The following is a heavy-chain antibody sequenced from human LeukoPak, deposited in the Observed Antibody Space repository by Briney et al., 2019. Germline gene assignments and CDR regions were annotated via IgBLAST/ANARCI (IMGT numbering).Heavy chain of an antibody. V-gene: IGHV4-59*01. D-gene: IGHD4-17*01. CDR3: ARDSGRAVTTYWYFDL. J-gene: IGHJ2*01. Sequence: PSETLSLTCTVSGGSISNYYWSWIRQPPGKGLEWIGYVYSSGSTNYNPSLKSRVSISVDTSQNQFSLKLSSVTAADTAIYYCARDSGRAVTTYWYFDLWGRGTLVTVSS. CDR1: GGSISNYY. CDR2: VYSSGST.